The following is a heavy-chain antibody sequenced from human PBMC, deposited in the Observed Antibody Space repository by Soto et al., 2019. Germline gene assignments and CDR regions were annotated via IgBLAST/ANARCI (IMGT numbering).Heavy chain of an antibody. J-gene: IGHJ4*02. CDR1: GGSISSGGYY. Sequence: LSLTCTVSGGSISSGGYYWSWIRQHPGKGLEWIGYIYYSGSTYYNPSLKSRVTISVDTSKNQFSLKLSSVTAADTAVYYCARSGYSYGPNPLLYWGQGTLVTVSS. CDR2: IYYSGST. CDR3: ARSGYSYGPNPLLY. D-gene: IGHD5-18*01. V-gene: IGHV4-31*03.